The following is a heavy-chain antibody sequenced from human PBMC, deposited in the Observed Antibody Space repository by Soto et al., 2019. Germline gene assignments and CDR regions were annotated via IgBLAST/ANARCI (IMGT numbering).Heavy chain of an antibody. D-gene: IGHD1-26*01. Sequence: QLQLQESGPGLVKPSETLSLTCTVSGGSISSSSYYWGWIRQPPGKGLEWIGSIYYSGSTYYNPSLKSRVTISVDTSKNQFSLKLSSVTAADTAVYYCARHGAKPEPLDYWGQGTLVTVSS. CDR1: GGSISSSSYY. J-gene: IGHJ4*02. CDR2: IYYSGST. CDR3: ARHGAKPEPLDY. V-gene: IGHV4-39*01.